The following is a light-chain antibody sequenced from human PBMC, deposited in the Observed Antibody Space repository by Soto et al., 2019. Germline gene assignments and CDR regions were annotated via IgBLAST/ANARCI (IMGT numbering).Light chain of an antibody. CDR2: KVS. V-gene: IGLV2-14*01. J-gene: IGLJ1*01. CDR3: TSPTPGSLYV. CDR1: ISDVGGYNY. Sequence: QCLLTQAASVSGSPGQSVTISCTGTISDVGGYNYVSWYQQYPGRVPKLLIYKVSDRPSGISNRFSGSKSGNTASLTISGLQAEDEADYFRTSPTPGSLYVFGSGTKVTVL.